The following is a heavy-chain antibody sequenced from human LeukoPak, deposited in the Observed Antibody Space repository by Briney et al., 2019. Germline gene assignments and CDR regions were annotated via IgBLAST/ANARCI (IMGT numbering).Heavy chain of an antibody. CDR1: GFTVSSNY. CDR3: AKGAQWELPLDY. V-gene: IGHV3-23*01. CDR2: ISGSGGST. D-gene: IGHD1-26*01. J-gene: IGHJ4*02. Sequence: GGSLRLSCAASGFTVSSNYMSWVRQAPGKGLEWVSAISGSGGSTYYADSVKGRFTISRDNSKNTLYLQMNSLRADDTAVYYCAKGAQWELPLDYWGQGTLVTVSS.